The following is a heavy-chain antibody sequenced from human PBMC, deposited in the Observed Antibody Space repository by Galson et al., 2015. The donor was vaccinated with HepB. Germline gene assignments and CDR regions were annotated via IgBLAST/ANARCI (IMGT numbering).Heavy chain of an antibody. V-gene: IGHV5-51*01. CDR2: IYPGDSDV. Sequence: QSGAEVKKPGESLKISCKGSGYTFTKYWIGWVRQMPGKGLEWMGIIYPGDSDVRYSPSFQGQVTISADKSISNAYLQWSSLKASDTAIYYCARQETRMHDFDYWGQGTLVTVSS. D-gene: IGHD2-15*01. CDR1: GYTFTKYW. CDR3: ARQETRMHDFDY. J-gene: IGHJ4*02.